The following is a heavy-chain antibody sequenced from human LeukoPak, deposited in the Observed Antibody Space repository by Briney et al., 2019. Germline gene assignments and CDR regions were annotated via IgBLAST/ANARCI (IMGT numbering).Heavy chain of an antibody. CDR2: ISWNSGSI. V-gene: IGHV3-9*01. D-gene: IGHD4-17*01. Sequence: GGSLRLSCAASGFTFDGYAMHWVRQAPGKGLEWVSGISWNSGSIGYADSVKGRFTISRDNAKNSLYLQMNSLRAEDTALYYCARKRFDYGDYDCFDYWGQGTLVTVSS. CDR1: GFTFDGYA. J-gene: IGHJ4*02. CDR3: ARKRFDYGDYDCFDY.